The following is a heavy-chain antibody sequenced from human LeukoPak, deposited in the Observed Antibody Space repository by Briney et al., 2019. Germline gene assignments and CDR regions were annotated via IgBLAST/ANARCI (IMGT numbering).Heavy chain of an antibody. CDR2: ISYDGSNK. J-gene: IGHJ6*02. D-gene: IGHD1-1*01. Sequence: GRSLRLSCAASGFTFSSYAMHWVRQAPGKGLEWVAVISYDGSNKYYADSVKGRFTISRDNSKNTLYLRMNSLRAEDTAVYYCARDHPQLERHFSDYYYGMDVWGQGTTVTVSS. CDR3: ARDHPQLERHFSDYYYGMDV. CDR1: GFTFSSYA. V-gene: IGHV3-30*04.